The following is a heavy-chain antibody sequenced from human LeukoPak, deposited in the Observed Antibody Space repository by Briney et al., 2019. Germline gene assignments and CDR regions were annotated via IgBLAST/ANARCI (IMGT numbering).Heavy chain of an antibody. J-gene: IGHJ4*02. Sequence: GGSLRLSCAASGFTFTCYSMNWVRQAPGKGLEWVSTISGGGGSTYYADSVKGRFTISRDNSKNTLYLQVNSLRAEDTAVYYCAKGGKWDVTPFDYWGQGTLVTVSS. CDR3: AKGGKWDVTPFDY. CDR1: GFTFTCYS. CDR2: ISGGGGST. V-gene: IGHV3-23*01. D-gene: IGHD1-26*01.